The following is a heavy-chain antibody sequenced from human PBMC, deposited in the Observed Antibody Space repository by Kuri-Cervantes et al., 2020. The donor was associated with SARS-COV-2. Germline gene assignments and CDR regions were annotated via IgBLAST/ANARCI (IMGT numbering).Heavy chain of an antibody. D-gene: IGHD6-19*01. CDR2: INHSGST. J-gene: IGHJ2*01. Sequence: SETLSLTCAVYGGSFSGYYWSWIRQPPGKGLEWIGEINHSGSTNYNPSLKSRVTISVDTSKNQFSLKLSSVTAVDTTVYYCARGRIGYSSGWSYWYFDLWGRGTLVTVSS. V-gene: IGHV4-34*01. CDR3: ARGRIGYSSGWSYWYFDL. CDR1: GGSFSGYY.